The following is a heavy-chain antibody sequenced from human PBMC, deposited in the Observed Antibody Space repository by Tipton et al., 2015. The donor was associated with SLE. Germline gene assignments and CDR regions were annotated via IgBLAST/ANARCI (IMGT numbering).Heavy chain of an antibody. Sequence: GLVKPSETLSLTCTVSGGSISSYHWNWIRQPAGKGLEWIGRMYSSGSTNYNPSLKSRVTMSVDTSKNQFSLKLSSVTAADTAVYYCAREGWELLGANWFDPWGQGTLVTVSS. CDR1: GGSISSYH. CDR3: AREGWELLGANWFDP. J-gene: IGHJ5*02. D-gene: IGHD1-26*01. CDR2: MYSSGST. V-gene: IGHV4-4*07.